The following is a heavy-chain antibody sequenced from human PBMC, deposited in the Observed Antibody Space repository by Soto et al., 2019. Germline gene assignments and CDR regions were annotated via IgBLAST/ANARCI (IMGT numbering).Heavy chain of an antibody. CDR3: ARGALIVGATIRRPFDY. J-gene: IGHJ4*02. D-gene: IGHD1-26*01. Sequence: SETLSLTCAVYGGSFSGYYWSWIRQPPGKGLEWIGEINHSGSTNYNPSLKSRVTISVETSKNQLSLKLSSVTAADTAVYYCARGALIVGATIRRPFDYWGQGTLGTV. V-gene: IGHV4-34*01. CDR1: GGSFSGYY. CDR2: INHSGST.